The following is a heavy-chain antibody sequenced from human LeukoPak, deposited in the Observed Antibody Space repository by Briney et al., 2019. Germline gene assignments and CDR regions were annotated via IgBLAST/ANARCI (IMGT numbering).Heavy chain of an antibody. V-gene: IGHV1-18*01. CDR3: ARDFWFAELLPYYFDY. D-gene: IGHD3-10*01. J-gene: IGHJ4*02. Sequence: ASVKVSCKASGYTFTSYGISWVRQAPGQGLEWMGWISAYNGNTNYAQKLQGRVTMTTDTSTSTAYMELRSLRSDDTAVYYCARDFWFAELLPYYFDYWGQGTLVTVSS. CDR1: GYTFTSYG. CDR2: ISAYNGNT.